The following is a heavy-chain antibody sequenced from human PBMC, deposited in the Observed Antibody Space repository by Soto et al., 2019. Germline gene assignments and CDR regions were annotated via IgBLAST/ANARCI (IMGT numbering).Heavy chain of an antibody. CDR2: IIPIFGTA. Sequence: SSAKGSCNAYGGTFSSYAIRWVRQAPGQVLEGMGGIIPIFGTANYAQKFQGRVKITADESTSTAYMELSSLGSEDTAVYYCASTIVYCSSTSCSDDAFDIWGQGTMVPVSS. V-gene: IGHV1-69*13. CDR3: ASTIVYCSSTSCSDDAFDI. CDR1: GGTFSSYA. D-gene: IGHD2-2*01. J-gene: IGHJ3*02.